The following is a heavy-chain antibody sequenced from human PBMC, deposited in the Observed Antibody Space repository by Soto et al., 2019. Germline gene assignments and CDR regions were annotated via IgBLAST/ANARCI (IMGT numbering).Heavy chain of an antibody. CDR1: GYTFTSYD. CDR2: MNPNSGNT. J-gene: IGHJ6*02. CDR3: ARGGTAGAGDFVGMDV. V-gene: IGHV1-8*01. Sequence: QVQLVQSGAEVKKPGASVKVSCKASGYTFTSYDINWVRQATGQGLEWMGWMNPNSGNTGYAQKFQGRVTMTRNTSISKAYMGLSSLRSEDTAVYYWARGGTAGAGDFVGMDVWGQGTTVTVSS. D-gene: IGHD3-16*01.